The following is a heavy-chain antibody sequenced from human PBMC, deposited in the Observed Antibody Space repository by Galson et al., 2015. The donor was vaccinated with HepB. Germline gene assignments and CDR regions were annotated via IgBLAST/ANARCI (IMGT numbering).Heavy chain of an antibody. V-gene: IGHV5-10-1*01. D-gene: IGHD2-15*01. Sequence: QSGAEVKKPGESLRISCKGSGYSFTSYWISWVRQMPGKGLEWMGRIDPSDSYTNYSPSFQGHVTISADKSISTAYLQWSSLKASDTAMYYCARLGGTDCSGGSCYSYYYYGMDVWGQGTTVTVSS. CDR2: IDPSDSYT. J-gene: IGHJ6*02. CDR1: GYSFTSYW. CDR3: ARLGGTDCSGGSCYSYYYYGMDV.